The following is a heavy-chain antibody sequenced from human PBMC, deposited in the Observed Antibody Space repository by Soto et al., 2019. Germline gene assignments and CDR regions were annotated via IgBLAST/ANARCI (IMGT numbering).Heavy chain of an antibody. CDR2: MYYSGNT. CDR3: VAVAGDYYYYMDV. CDR1: GGSISTAGFY. J-gene: IGHJ6*03. V-gene: IGHV4-30-4*08. D-gene: IGHD2-15*01. Sequence: QVQLQESGPGLVKPSQTLSLTCTVSGGSISTAGFYWSWIRHTPGKGLQWIAYMYYSGNTYYNPSPKGPTTTSADTSRNQFSPELSSVTAADTATYHAVAVAGDYYYYMDVWGKGTTVTVSS.